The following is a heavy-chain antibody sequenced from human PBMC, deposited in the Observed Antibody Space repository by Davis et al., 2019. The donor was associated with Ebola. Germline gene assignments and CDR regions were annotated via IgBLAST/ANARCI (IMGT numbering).Heavy chain of an antibody. V-gene: IGHV3-7*01. CDR2: IKQDGSDK. J-gene: IGHJ4*02. CDR1: GFTFNNYW. Sequence: GGSLRLSCAASGFTFNNYWMSWVRQAPGKGLEWVANIKQDGSDKYYVDSVKGRFTISKDNAKKSLYLQMNSLRAEDTAVYYCAKDYFDYWGQGTLVTVSS. CDR3: AKDYFDY.